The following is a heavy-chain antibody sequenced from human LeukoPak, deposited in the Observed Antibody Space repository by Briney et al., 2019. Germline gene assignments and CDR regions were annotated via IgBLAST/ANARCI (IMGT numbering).Heavy chain of an antibody. CDR1: GFTFGSYW. CDR3: ARENSGHYDY. J-gene: IGHJ4*02. V-gene: IGHV3-74*01. CDR2: INSDGSHT. D-gene: IGHD3-22*01. Sequence: PGGSLRLSCVASGFTFGSYWMHWVRQAPGKGLVWVSHINSDGSHTTYADSVKGRFTISRDNAKNTLYLQMNSLRAEDTAVYYCARENSGHYDYWGQGTLVTVSS.